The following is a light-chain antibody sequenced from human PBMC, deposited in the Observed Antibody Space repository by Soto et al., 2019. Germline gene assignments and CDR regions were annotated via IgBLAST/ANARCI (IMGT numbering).Light chain of an antibody. CDR2: DAS. CDR1: QDISNY. J-gene: IGKJ5*01. V-gene: IGKV1-33*01. CDR3: QQYDNVPIT. Sequence: DIQMTQSPSSLSASVGDRVTFTCQASQDISNYLNWYQQKPGKAPKILIYDASNLKTGVPSRFSGSGSGTHFTFTSSSLQPEDIATYYFQQYDNVPITFGQGTRLDI.